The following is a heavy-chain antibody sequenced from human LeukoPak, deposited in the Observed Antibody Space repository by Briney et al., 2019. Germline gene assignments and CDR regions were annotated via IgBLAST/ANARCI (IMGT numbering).Heavy chain of an antibody. J-gene: IGHJ5*02. Sequence: GESLRLSCAASGFTFTTYCMSWVRQLPGKGLEWVANINQDGTEKYYVDSVKGRFTISRDNAKNSLDLQMNSLRAEDTAVYYCAKASDSFDPWGQGTLVTVSS. CDR3: AKASDSFDP. CDR1: GFTFTTYC. V-gene: IGHV3-7*01. CDR2: INQDGTEK.